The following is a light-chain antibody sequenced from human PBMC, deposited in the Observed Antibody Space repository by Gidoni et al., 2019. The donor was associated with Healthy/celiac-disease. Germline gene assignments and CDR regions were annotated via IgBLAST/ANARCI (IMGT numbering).Light chain of an antibody. Sequence: EIGLTQSPGALSVSPGDRATLSCRASQSVSSSYLAWHQQKPGQATRLLIYGSYCRATGIPDRFSGSGSGTDFTLTISRLPPEDFAVYYCQQYGSSPITFGPGTRLEIK. CDR3: QQYGSSPIT. J-gene: IGKJ5*01. CDR2: GSY. V-gene: IGKV3-20*01. CDR1: QSVSSSY.